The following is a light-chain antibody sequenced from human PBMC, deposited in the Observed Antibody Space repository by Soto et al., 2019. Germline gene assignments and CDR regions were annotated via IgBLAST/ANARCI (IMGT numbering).Light chain of an antibody. CDR2: GVS. CDR1: QTIYSN. J-gene: IGKJ1*01. CDR3: QQYNNWPPGT. Sequence: IGMKQSPATLSVSPGERATLSCRAGQTIYSNVAWYQQRPGQAPRLLIYGVSTRATGIPARFSGSGSGTEFTLTITSLQSEDFAVYYCQQYNNWPPGTFGQGTKVDIK. V-gene: IGKV3-15*01.